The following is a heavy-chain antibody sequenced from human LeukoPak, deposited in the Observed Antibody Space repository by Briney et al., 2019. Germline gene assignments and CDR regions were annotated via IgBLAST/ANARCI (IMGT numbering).Heavy chain of an antibody. CDR2: IYYSGNT. CDR1: GGSITNSY. Sequence: PSETLSLTCAVSGGSITNSYWGWIRQPPGKGLEWIGYIYYSGNTKYSPSLKSRVTISVDTSKNQFSLNLSSVTAADTAVYFCARDRTGFGELADYWGQGTLVTVSS. J-gene: IGHJ4*02. CDR3: ARDRTGFGELADY. V-gene: IGHV4-59*01. D-gene: IGHD3-10*01.